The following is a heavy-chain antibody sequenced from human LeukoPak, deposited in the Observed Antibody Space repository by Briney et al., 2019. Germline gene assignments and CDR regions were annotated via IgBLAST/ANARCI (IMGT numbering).Heavy chain of an antibody. CDR3: ARDPTTSQGSDAFDI. Sequence: GGSLRLSCAASGFTFSNYWMGWVRQAPGKGLEWVANIKPDGGEKYYVDSVKGRFIISRDNAKNSLNLQTSSLRAEDTAVYYCARDPTTSQGSDAFDIWGQGTRVTVSS. CDR1: GFTFSNYW. D-gene: IGHD1-1*01. J-gene: IGHJ3*02. CDR2: IKPDGGEK. V-gene: IGHV3-7*01.